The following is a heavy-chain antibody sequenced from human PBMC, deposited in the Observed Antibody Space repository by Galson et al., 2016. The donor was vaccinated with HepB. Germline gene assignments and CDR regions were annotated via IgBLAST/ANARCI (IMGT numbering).Heavy chain of an antibody. CDR1: GYMFTSYG. CDR3: ARSWGSGSLNYYYYAMDV. J-gene: IGHJ6*02. D-gene: IGHD3-10*01. Sequence: ASGYMFTSYGMHWVRQAPGQRPEWMGWINGGNGNTKYSQKLQGRVNITRDTSASTAYMELSSLRSEDTAVYYCARSWGSGSLNYYYYAMDVWGLGTTVTVSS. CDR2: INGGNGNT. V-gene: IGHV1-3*01.